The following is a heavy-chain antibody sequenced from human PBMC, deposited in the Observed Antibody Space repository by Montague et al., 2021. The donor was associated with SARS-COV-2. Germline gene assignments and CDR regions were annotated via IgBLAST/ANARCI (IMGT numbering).Heavy chain of an antibody. CDR2: INQDGSVA. CDR1: GFTFSNYW. V-gene: IGHV3-7*03. D-gene: IGHD3-22*01. J-gene: IGHJ3*01. Sequence: SLRLSCAASGFTASGFTFSNYWMSWIRQAPGKGLEWVANINQDGSVASYVDSVKGRFTISRDNAKSSLYLQMNSLGAEDTAVYYCARDRGGYFYAADAFDLWGRGTMVIISS. CDR3: ARDRGGYFYAADAFDL.